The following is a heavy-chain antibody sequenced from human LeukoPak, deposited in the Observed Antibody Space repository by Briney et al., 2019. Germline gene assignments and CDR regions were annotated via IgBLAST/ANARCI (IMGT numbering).Heavy chain of an antibody. CDR3: AREVNYYDSSGYYCDY. Sequence: ASVKVSCKASGYTFTGYYMHWVRQAPGQGLEWMGWINPNSGGTNYAQKFQGRVTMTRDTSISTAYMELSRLRSDGTAVYYCAREVNYYDSSGYYCDYWGQGTLVTVSS. CDR1: GYTFTGYY. J-gene: IGHJ4*02. D-gene: IGHD3-22*01. CDR2: INPNSGGT. V-gene: IGHV1-2*02.